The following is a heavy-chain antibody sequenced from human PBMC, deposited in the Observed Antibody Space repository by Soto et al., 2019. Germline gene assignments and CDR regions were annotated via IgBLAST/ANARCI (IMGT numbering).Heavy chain of an antibody. CDR3: ARDIPVGTPAY. J-gene: IGHJ4*02. CDR1: GFTFSDHY. V-gene: IGHV3-72*01. Sequence: EVQLVESGGGLVQPGGSLRLSCAASGFTFSDHYMDWVRQAPGKGLEWVGRSRDKANSYTTEYAASVKGRFTISRDDSKNSLYLQMNSLKAEDTAVYYCARDIPVGTPAYWGQGTLVTVSS. D-gene: IGHD6-13*01. CDR2: SRDKANSYTT.